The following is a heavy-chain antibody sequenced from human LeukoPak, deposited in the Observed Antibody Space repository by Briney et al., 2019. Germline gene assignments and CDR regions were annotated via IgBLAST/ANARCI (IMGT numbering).Heavy chain of an antibody. CDR2: INPDGTTT. D-gene: IGHD5-18*01. V-gene: IGHV3-74*01. Sequence: GGSLRLSCVGSGFTYSNYWMHWGRQAPGKGPVWVSRINPDGTTTDYADSVKGRFTISRDNAKNLLYLQMNGLRADDTAVYYCAKDRSWHTADRWGQGTLVTVSS. CDR3: AKDRSWHTADR. J-gene: IGHJ5*02. CDR1: GFTYSNYW.